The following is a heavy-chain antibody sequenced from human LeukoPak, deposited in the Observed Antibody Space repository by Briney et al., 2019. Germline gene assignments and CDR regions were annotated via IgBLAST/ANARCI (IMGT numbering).Heavy chain of an antibody. Sequence: GGSLRLSCAATGYSFKDYGMHWVRQPPGKGLEWVSAINWNGGGTDYADSVKGRFTIFRDNAKNSPYLQLSSPRPEDTALYYCAKHLTATNTYIFFGLDVWGQGTSVTVSS. CDR1: GYSFKDYG. CDR3: AKHLTATNTYIFFGLDV. J-gene: IGHJ6*02. V-gene: IGHV3-9*01. CDR2: INWNGGGT. D-gene: IGHD1-26*01.